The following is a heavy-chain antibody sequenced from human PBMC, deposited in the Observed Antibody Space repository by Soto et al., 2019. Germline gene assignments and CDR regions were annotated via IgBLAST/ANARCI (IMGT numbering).Heavy chain of an antibody. D-gene: IGHD5-18*01. Sequence: PGGSLRLSCAASGFTFSSYGMHWVRQAPGKGLEWVAVISYDGSNKYYADSVKGRFTISRDNSKNTLYLQMNSLRAEDTAVYYCAKEVDSYGPLYYYYYYGMDVWGQGTTVTVSS. CDR1: GFTFSSYG. CDR3: AKEVDSYGPLYYYYYYGMDV. CDR2: ISYDGSNK. V-gene: IGHV3-30*18. J-gene: IGHJ6*02.